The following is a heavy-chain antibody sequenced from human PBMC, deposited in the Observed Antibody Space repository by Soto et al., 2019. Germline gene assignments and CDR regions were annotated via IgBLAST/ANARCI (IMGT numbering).Heavy chain of an antibody. Sequence: ASVKVSCKASGYTFTSYDINWVRQATGQGLEYLGWMNPNSGNTGYVQKFQGRVTKTWDSSITTAYMELSSLRSEDTAVYFCARGVKYGAYSRWFDPWGQGTLVTVSS. V-gene: IGHV1-8*01. J-gene: IGHJ5*02. CDR2: MNPNSGNT. CDR3: ARGVKYGAYSRWFDP. CDR1: GYTFTSYD. D-gene: IGHD4-17*01.